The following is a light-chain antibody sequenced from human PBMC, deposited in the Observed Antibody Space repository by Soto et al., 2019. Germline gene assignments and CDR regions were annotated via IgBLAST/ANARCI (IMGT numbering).Light chain of an antibody. CDR1: QIIDTY. Sequence: DIHMTQSPSSLYASIGGRVTITCRSSQIIDTYLNWYQQKAGKAPKLLIYGVSKLQSGVPPRFSGSGSGTEFTLTITGLQPEDFATYYRQQSYSSPLLAFGGGTKVEIK. V-gene: IGKV1-39*01. CDR2: GVS. J-gene: IGKJ4*01. CDR3: QQSYSSPLLA.